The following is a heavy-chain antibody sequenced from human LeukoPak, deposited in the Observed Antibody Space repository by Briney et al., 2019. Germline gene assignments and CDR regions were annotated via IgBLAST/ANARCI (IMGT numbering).Heavy chain of an antibody. J-gene: IGHJ4*02. D-gene: IGHD3-3*01. CDR1: GGSFSGYY. Sequence: SETLSLTCAVYGGSFSGYYWSWIRQPPGMGLEWIGEINHSGSTNYNPSLKSRVTISVDTSKNQFSLKLSSVTAADTAVYYCARGPWTSGYYTPLGVPYFDYWGQGTLVTVSS. CDR2: INHSGST. V-gene: IGHV4-34*01. CDR3: ARGPWTSGYYTPLGVPYFDY.